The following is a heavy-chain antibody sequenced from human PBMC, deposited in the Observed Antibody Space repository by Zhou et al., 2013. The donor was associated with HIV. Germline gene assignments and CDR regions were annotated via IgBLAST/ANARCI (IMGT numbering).Heavy chain of an antibody. Sequence: QVQLVQSGAEVKKPGASVKVSCKASGYTFTNYDINWVRQATGQGLEWMGWMNPNTGNTGYAQKFQGRVTINRNTSITAYMELSSLRFNDTAVYYCALTYYYGMDVWGQGTTVTVSS. CDR2: MNPNTGNT. CDR1: GYTFTNYD. CDR3: ALTYYYGMDV. J-gene: IGHJ6*02. V-gene: IGHV1-8*03.